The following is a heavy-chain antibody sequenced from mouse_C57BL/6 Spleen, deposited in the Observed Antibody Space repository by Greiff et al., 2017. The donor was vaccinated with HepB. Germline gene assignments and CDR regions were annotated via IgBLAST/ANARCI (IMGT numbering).Heavy chain of an antibody. CDR1: GFTFSDYG. J-gene: IGHJ3*01. V-gene: IGHV5-17*01. D-gene: IGHD2-3*01. CDR2: ISSGSSTI. Sequence: EVQVVESGGGLVKPGGSLKLSCAASGFTFSDYGMPWVRQAPEKGLEWVAYISSGSSTIYYADTVKGRFTISRDNAKNNLFLQMNSLRSEDTAMYYCAKGSDDGYYEGWFGYWGQGTLVTVSA. CDR3: AKGSDDGYYEGWFGY.